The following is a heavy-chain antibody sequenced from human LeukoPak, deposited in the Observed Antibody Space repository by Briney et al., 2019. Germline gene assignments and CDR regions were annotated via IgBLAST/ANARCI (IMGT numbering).Heavy chain of an antibody. Sequence: PSETLSLTCSVSDGSINSYYWNWIRRPPGKGLEWIGYIYFNGNTNYSPSLKSRVTMSVDTSKNLFSLKVSSVTAADTAVYYCARGRSNYYGMDVWGQGTTVTVSS. D-gene: IGHD1-26*01. CDR1: DGSINSYY. J-gene: IGHJ6*02. V-gene: IGHV4-59*01. CDR2: IYFNGNT. CDR3: ARGRSNYYGMDV.